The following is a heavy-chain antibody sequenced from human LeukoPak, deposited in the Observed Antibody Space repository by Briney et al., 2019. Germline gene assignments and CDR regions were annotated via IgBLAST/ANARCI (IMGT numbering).Heavy chain of an antibody. V-gene: IGHV3-30*02. CDR3: AKGARYDSNWFDP. Sequence: GGSLRLSCAASGFTFSSYGMHWVRQAPGKGLEWVAFIRYDGSNKYYADSVKGRFTISRDNSKNTLYLQMNSLRAEDTAVYYCAKGARYDSNWFDPWGQGTLVTVSS. CDR2: IRYDGSNK. D-gene: IGHD3-3*01. J-gene: IGHJ5*02. CDR1: GFTFSSYG.